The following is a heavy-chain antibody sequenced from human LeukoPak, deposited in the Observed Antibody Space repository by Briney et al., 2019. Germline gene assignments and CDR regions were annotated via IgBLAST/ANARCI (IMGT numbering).Heavy chain of an antibody. CDR2: ISYDGSNK. CDR3: ARDHEDIVVVVAAEGGPDY. V-gene: IGHV3-30-3*01. CDR1: GFTFNTYA. D-gene: IGHD2-15*01. J-gene: IGHJ4*02. Sequence: GGSLRLSCAASGFTFNTYAVHWVRQAPGKGLEWVAVISYDGSNKYYADSVKGRFTISRDNSKNTLYLQMNSLRAEDTAVYYCARDHEDIVVVVAAEGGPDYWGQGTLVTVSS.